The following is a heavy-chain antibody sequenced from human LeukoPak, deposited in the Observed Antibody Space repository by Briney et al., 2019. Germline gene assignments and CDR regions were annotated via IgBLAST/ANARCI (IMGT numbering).Heavy chain of an antibody. D-gene: IGHD3-22*01. CDR2: ISYDGSKK. CDR1: GFTFSSYG. J-gene: IGHJ4*02. CDR3: AKEVGRSHVLMIVAPRGSFYFDY. Sequence: PGGSLRLSCAASGFTFSSYGMHWVRQAPGKGLEWVAVISYDGSKKYYADSVKGRFTISRDNSKNTLYLQMNSLRAEDTAVYYCAKEVGRSHVLMIVAPRGSFYFDYWGQGTLVTVSS. V-gene: IGHV3-30*18.